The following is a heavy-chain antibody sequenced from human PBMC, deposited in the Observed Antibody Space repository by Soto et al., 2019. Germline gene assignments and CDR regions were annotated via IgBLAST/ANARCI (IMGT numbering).Heavy chain of an antibody. CDR2: INHSGST. CDR1: GVSFSGYY. CDR3: ARGGGSYVGGAFYI. V-gene: IGHV4-34*01. J-gene: IGHJ3*02. Sequence: QVQLQQWGAGLLKPSETLSLTCAVYGVSFSGYYWSWIRQPPGKGLEWIGEINHSGSTNYNPSLKSRVTISVDTSKNQFSLKLSSVTAADTAVYYCARGGGSYVGGAFYIWGQGTMVTVSS. D-gene: IGHD1-26*01.